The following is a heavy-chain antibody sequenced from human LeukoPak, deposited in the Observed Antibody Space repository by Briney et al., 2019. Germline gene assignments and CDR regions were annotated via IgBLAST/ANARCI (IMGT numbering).Heavy chain of an antibody. V-gene: IGHV4-39*07. CDR1: GGSISSSSYY. D-gene: IGHD3-22*01. J-gene: IGHJ3*02. Sequence: PSETLSLTCTVSGGSISSSSYYWGWIRQPPGKGLEWIGSIYYSGSTYYNPSLKSRVTISVDTSKNQFSLKLSSVTAADTAVYYCARGPYYYDSSGYNRRAFDIWGQGTMVTVSS. CDR2: IYYSGST. CDR3: ARGPYYYDSSGYNRRAFDI.